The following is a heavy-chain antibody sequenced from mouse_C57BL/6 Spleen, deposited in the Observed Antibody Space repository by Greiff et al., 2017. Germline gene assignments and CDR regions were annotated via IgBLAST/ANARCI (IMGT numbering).Heavy chain of an antibody. CDR1: GYTFTSYW. V-gene: IGHV1-53*01. CDR2: INPSNGGT. CDR3: ARWAAQATWFAY. Sequence: ASGYTFTSYWMHWVKQRPGQGLEWIGNINPSNGGTNYNEKFKSKATLTVDKSSSTAYMQLSSLTSADSAVYYCARWAAQATWFAYWGQGTLVTVSA. D-gene: IGHD3-2*02. J-gene: IGHJ3*01.